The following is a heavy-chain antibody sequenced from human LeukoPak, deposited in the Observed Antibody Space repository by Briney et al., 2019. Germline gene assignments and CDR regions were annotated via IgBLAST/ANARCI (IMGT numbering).Heavy chain of an antibody. J-gene: IGHJ4*02. CDR3: ARRSKGGYSYGYAIDY. CDR2: IYPGDSDT. D-gene: IGHD5-18*01. V-gene: IGHV5-51*01. Sequence: GESLKISCKGSGYSFTSYWIGWVRQMPGKGLEWMGIIYPGDSDTRYSPSFQGQVTISADKSISTAYLQWSSLKASDTAMSYCARRSKGGYSYGYAIDYWGQGTLVTVSS. CDR1: GYSFTSYW.